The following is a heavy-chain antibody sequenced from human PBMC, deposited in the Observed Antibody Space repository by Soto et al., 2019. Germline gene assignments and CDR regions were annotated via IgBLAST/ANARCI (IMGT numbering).Heavy chain of an antibody. J-gene: IGHJ4*02. CDR1: GFIFSTYA. Sequence: EVQLLESGGGLVQPGGSLRLSCAASGFIFSTYAMSWVRQAPGKGLEWVSAISRSAGSTYYADSVKGRFTISRDKSKNKLFLKMNSLRAEKTAVYYCAKLSYPITDMAAAGPDYRGKGNLVSVSS. V-gene: IGHV3-23*01. D-gene: IGHD6-13*01. CDR3: AKLSYPITDMAAAGPDY. CDR2: ISRSAGST.